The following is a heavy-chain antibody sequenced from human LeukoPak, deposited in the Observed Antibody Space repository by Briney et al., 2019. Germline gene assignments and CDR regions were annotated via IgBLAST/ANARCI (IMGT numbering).Heavy chain of an antibody. V-gene: IGHV1-2*06. D-gene: IGHD3-22*01. J-gene: IGHJ3*02. CDR3: AREPNTYYDSNGAPRAFDI. CDR2: INPNSGGT. Sequence: ASVKVSCKASGYTFTDYYMHWVRQAPGQGLEWMGRINPNSGGTNYAQKFQGRVTMTRDTSISTAYMELSRLRSDDTAVYYCAREPNTYYDSNGAPRAFDIWGQGTMVTVSS. CDR1: GYTFTDYY.